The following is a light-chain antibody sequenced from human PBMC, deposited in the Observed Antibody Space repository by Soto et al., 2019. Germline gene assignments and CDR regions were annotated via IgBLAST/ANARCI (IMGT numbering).Light chain of an antibody. Sequence: VLTQSPATLSLSPGDSATLSCRASQSISSHLAWYQHKPGQAPRLLIYDESNRTTGIPDRLSGSGSGTDLNLTISRLEPEDSAVYYCQQRSKWPFTCGPGTKVDIK. CDR3: QQRSKWPFT. CDR2: DES. CDR1: QSISSH. V-gene: IGKV3-11*01. J-gene: IGKJ3*01.